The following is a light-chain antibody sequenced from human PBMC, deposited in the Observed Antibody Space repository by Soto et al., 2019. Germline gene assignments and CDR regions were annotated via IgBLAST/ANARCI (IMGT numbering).Light chain of an antibody. CDR3: SSYTSSILV. J-gene: IGLJ2*01. Sequence: QSALTQPASVSGSPGQSITISCTGTSSDVGAYNYVSWYQQHPGTAPKLMIYDVSNRPSGISNRFSGSKSGNTASLTISGLQAEDEADYYCSSYTSSILVFGGGTKLTVL. CDR1: SSDVGAYNY. V-gene: IGLV2-14*03. CDR2: DVS.